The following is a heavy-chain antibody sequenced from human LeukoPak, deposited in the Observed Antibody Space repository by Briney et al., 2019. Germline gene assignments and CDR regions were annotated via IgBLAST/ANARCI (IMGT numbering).Heavy chain of an antibody. Sequence: TGGSLRLSCAVSGFTVNTNYMTWVRQAPGKGLEWVSPIYSGGTTYYADSVKGRFTISRDNSMNTLYLQMNSLRAEDTAVYYCARVGDFWSGYYSGRSFDVWGQGTMVTVSS. V-gene: IGHV3-66*01. CDR2: IYSGGTT. CDR1: GFTVNTNY. J-gene: IGHJ3*01. CDR3: ARVGDFWSGYYSGRSFDV. D-gene: IGHD3-3*01.